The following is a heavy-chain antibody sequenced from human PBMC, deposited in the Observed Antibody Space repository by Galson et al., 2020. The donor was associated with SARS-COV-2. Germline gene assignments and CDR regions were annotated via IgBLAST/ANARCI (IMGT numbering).Heavy chain of an antibody. CDR2: IYPGDSDT. CDR1: GYSFTSYW. D-gene: IGHD3-10*01. CDR3: ARPLDYGQEDAFDI. V-gene: IGHV5-51*01. J-gene: IGHJ3*02. Sequence: GESLKISCKGYGYSFTSYWIGWVRQMPGKGLEWMGIIYPGDSDTRYSPSFPGQVTISADKSISTAYLQWSSLKASDTAMYYCARPLDYGQEDAFDIGGQGTMVTVSS.